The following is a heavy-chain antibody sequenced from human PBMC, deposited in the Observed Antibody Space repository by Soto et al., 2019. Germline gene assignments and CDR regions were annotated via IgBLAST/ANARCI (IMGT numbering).Heavy chain of an antibody. Sequence: PSETLSLTCAVYGGSFSGYYWSWIRQPPGKGLEWIGEINHSGSTNYNPSLKSRVTISVDTSKNQFSLKLSSVTAADTAVYYCASLAAYWFDPWGQGTLVTVSS. D-gene: IGHD6-13*01. J-gene: IGHJ5*02. V-gene: IGHV4-34*01. CDR2: INHSGST. CDR3: ASLAAYWFDP. CDR1: GGSFSGYY.